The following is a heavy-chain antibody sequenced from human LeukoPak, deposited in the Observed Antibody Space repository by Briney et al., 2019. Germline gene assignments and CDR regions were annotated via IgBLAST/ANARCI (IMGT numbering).Heavy chain of an antibody. CDR1: GYTFIYYA. Sequence: GGSLRLSCAASGYTFIYYAVSWVRQAPGKGLEWVSTISGSGGSTYYADSVKGRFTISRDNSKNTLYLQMNSLRAEDTAVYYCANPKDSGSFLDYWGQGTLVTVSS. J-gene: IGHJ4*02. CDR2: ISGSGGST. D-gene: IGHD1-26*01. V-gene: IGHV3-23*01. CDR3: ANPKDSGSFLDY.